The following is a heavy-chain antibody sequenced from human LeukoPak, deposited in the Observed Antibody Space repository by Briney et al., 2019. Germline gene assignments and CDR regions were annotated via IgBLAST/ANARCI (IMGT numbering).Heavy chain of an antibody. CDR2: ISGSGGST. CDR3: ARDRIYYGSLY. D-gene: IGHD3-10*01. Sequence: AGGSLRLSCAASGFTFSSYAMSWVRQAPGKGLEWVSAISGSGGSTYYADSVKGRFTISRDNSKNTLYLQMNSLRAEDTAVYYCARDRIYYGSLYWGQGTLVTVSS. V-gene: IGHV3-23*01. J-gene: IGHJ4*02. CDR1: GFTFSSYA.